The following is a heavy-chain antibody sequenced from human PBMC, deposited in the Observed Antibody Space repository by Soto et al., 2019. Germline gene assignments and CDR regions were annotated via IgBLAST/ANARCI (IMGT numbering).Heavy chain of an antibody. V-gene: IGHV4-39*01. CDR3: AGVALTGYYPDRFDP. CDR2: IYYSGST. J-gene: IGHJ5*02. Sequence: QLQLQESGPGLVKPSETLSLTCTVSGGSISSSSYYWGWIRQPPGKGLEWIGSIYYSGSTYYNPSLKSRVTISVDTSKNQFSLKLSSVTAADTAVYYCAGVALTGYYPDRFDPWGQGTLVTVSS. D-gene: IGHD3-9*01. CDR1: GGSISSSSYY.